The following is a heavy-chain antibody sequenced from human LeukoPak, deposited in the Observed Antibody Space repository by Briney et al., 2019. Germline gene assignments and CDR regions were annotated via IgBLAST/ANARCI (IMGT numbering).Heavy chain of an antibody. J-gene: IGHJ5*02. V-gene: IGHV4-39*07. CDR3: ARSRGSGSYRGYNWFDP. CDR2: IYYSGST. CDR1: GGYISSSSYY. Sequence: SETLSLTCTVSGGYISSSSYYWGWIRQPPGKGLEWIGSIYYSGSTYYNPSLKSRVTISVDTSKNQFSLKLSSVTAADTAVYYCARSRGSGSYRGYNWFDPWGQGTLVTVSS. D-gene: IGHD3-16*02.